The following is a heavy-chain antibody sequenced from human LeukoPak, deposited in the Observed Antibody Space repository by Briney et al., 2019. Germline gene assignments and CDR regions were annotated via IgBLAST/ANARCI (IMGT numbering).Heavy chain of an antibody. Sequence: PSETLSLTCTVSGGSISSGGYYWSWIRQHPGKGLEWIGYIYYSGSTYYNPSLKSRVTISVDTSKNQFSLKLSSVTAADTAVYYCARDRGAAAGTHAFDIWGQGTMVTVSS. D-gene: IGHD6-13*01. J-gene: IGHJ3*02. CDR1: GGSISSGGYY. V-gene: IGHV4-31*03. CDR3: ARDRGAAAGTHAFDI. CDR2: IYYSGST.